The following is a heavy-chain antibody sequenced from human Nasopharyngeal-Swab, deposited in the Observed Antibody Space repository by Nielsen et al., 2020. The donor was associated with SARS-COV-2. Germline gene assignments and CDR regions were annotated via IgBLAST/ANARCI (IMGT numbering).Heavy chain of an antibody. CDR3: ARPGGSGDPYWYFDL. V-gene: IGHV4-59*01. CDR1: GDSIISYY. J-gene: IGHJ2*01. CDR2: IYYSGST. D-gene: IGHD3-16*01. Sequence: SETLSLTCSVSGDSIISYYWSWIRQPPGKGLEWIGYIYYSGSTNYNPSLKSRVTISVDTSKNQFSLKLSSVTAADTAVYYCARPGGSGDPYWYFDLWGRGTLVTVSS.